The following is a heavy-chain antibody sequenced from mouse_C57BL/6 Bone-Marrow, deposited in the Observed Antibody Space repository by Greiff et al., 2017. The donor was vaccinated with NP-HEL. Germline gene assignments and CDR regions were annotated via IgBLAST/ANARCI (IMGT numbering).Heavy chain of an antibody. CDR3: ARDYYGSSYGAMDY. J-gene: IGHJ4*01. CDR1: GYTFTDYN. CDR2: INPNNGGT. Sequence: VHVKQSGPELVKPGASVKIPCKASGYTFTDYNMDWVKQSHGKSLEWIGDINPNNGGTIYNQKFKGKATLTVDKSSSTAYMELRSLTSEDTAVYYCARDYYGSSYGAMDYWGQGTSVTVSS. D-gene: IGHD1-1*01. V-gene: IGHV1-18*01.